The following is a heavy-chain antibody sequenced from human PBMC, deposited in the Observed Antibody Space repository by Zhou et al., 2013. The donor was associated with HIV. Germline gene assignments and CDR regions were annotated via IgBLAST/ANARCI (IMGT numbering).Heavy chain of an antibody. D-gene: IGHD3-9*01. CDR1: GYTFTSYY. CDR3: ARAETYYDILTGYYNAFDI. J-gene: IGHJ3*02. V-gene: IGHV1-46*01. Sequence: QVQLVQSGTEVKKPGASVKVSCKASGYTFTSYYMHWVRQAPGQGLEWMGVINPSDRKTTYAQRFQGRVTMTRDTSTSTVYMELRSLRSEDTAVYYCARAETYYDILTGYYNAFDIWAKGQWSPSLQ. CDR2: INPSDRKT.